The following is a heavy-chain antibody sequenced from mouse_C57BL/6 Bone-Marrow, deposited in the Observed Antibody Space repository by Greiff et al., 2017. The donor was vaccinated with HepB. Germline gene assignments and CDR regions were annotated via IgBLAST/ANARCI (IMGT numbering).Heavy chain of an antibody. V-gene: IGHV10-1*01. CDR3: VRHSAYDGYYDWFAY. D-gene: IGHD2-3*01. Sequence: VKDRFTISRDDSESMLYLQMNNLKTEDTAMYYCVRHSAYDGYYDWFAYWGQGTLVTVSA. J-gene: IGHJ3*01.